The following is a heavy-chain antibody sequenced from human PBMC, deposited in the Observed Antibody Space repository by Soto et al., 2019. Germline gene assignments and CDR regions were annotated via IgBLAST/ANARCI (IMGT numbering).Heavy chain of an antibody. V-gene: IGHV3-33*01. CDR3: ARVFDAYYFDL. D-gene: IGHD3-9*01. J-gene: IGHJ4*02. Sequence: QVQLVESGGGVVQPGRSLRLSCAASGFPFSSYGMHWVRQAPGKGLEWVALIWADGSNKYYADSVKGRFTIFRDNSKNTLYLQMNSLRAEDTAVYCCARVFDAYYFDLWGQGTLVTVSS. CDR1: GFPFSSYG. CDR2: IWADGSNK.